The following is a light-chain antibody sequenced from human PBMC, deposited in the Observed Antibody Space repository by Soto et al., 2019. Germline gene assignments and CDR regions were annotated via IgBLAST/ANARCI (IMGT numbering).Light chain of an antibody. CDR3: QQYNSYSGT. V-gene: IGKV1-5*03. J-gene: IGKJ1*01. CDR2: KAS. CDR1: QSISSW. Sequence: DIHMTQSPSTLSASVGDRVTITCRASQSISSWLAWYQQKPGKAPKLLIYKASSLESGVPSRFGGSGSGTEFTLTISSLQPDDFATYYCQQYNSYSGTFGQGTKV.